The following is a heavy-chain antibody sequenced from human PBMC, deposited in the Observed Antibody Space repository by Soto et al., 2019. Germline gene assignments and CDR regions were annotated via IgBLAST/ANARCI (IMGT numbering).Heavy chain of an antibody. CDR1: GHIFSNYW. J-gene: IGHJ4*02. CDR2: IYPGDSDT. CDR3: ARQRLWGTSGYYYFEN. Sequence: GESLKISCKGSGHIFSNYWIGWVRQMPGKGLEWMGIIYPGDSDTRYSPSFQGQVTITVDKSINTAYLQWSRLKASDTALYYCARQRLWGTSGYYYFENWGQGTLVTVSS. D-gene: IGHD3-22*01. V-gene: IGHV5-51*01.